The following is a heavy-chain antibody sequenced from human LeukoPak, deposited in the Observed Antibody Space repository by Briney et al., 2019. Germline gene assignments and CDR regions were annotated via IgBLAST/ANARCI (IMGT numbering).Heavy chain of an antibody. D-gene: IGHD5-18*01. Sequence: GASVKVSCKASGYTFTSYYMHWVRQAPGQGLEWMGIINPSGGSTSYAQKFQGRVTMTRDMSTSTVYMELSSLRSEDTAVYYCARGSRIQLWLGTFDYWGQGTLVTVSS. CDR1: GYTFTSYY. CDR2: INPSGGST. CDR3: ARGSRIQLWLGTFDY. J-gene: IGHJ4*02. V-gene: IGHV1-46*01.